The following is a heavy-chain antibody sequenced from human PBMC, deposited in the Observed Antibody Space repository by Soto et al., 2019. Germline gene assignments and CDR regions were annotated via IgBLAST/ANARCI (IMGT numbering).Heavy chain of an antibody. D-gene: IGHD3-22*01. CDR3: ARGTPYYDSSGYYPTYFDY. Sequence: SVKVSCKASGGTFSSYAISWVRQAPGQGLEWMGGIIPIFGTANYAQKFQGRATITADESTSTAYMELSSLRSEDTAVYYCARGTPYYDSSGYYPTYFDYWGQGTLVTVSS. V-gene: IGHV1-69*13. CDR2: IIPIFGTA. J-gene: IGHJ4*02. CDR1: GGTFSSYA.